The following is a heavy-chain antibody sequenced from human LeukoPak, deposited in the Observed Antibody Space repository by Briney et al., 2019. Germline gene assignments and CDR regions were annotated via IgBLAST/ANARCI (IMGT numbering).Heavy chain of an antibody. CDR3: ARVSCSSTSCYTGYSPDEIDY. CDR1: GGSISSSNW. J-gene: IGHJ4*02. V-gene: IGHV4-4*02. D-gene: IGHD2-2*02. CDR2: IYHSGST. Sequence: SETLSLTCAVSGGSISSSNWWSWVRQPPGKGLEWIGEIYHSGSTNYNPSLKSRVIVSVDTSKNQFSLKLSSVTAADTAVYYCARVSCSSTSCYTGYSPDEIDYWGQGTLVTVSS.